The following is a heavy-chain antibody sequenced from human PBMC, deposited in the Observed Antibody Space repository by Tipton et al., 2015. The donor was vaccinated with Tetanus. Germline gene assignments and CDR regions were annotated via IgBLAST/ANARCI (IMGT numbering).Heavy chain of an antibody. J-gene: IGHJ4*02. V-gene: IGHV4-4*07. D-gene: IGHD3-22*01. CDR1: GGSISSYY. CDR3: ARDGNSHYYDSSGYSAPFDY. CDR2: IYTSGST. Sequence: TLSLTCTVSGGSISSYYWSWIRQPAGKGLEWIGRIYTSGSTNYNPSLKSRVTMSVDTSKNQFSRKLSSVTAADTAVYYCARDGNSHYYDSSGYSAPFDYWGQGTLVTVSS.